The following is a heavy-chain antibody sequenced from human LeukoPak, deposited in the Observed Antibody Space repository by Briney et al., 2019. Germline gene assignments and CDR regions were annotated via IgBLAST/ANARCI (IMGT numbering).Heavy chain of an antibody. V-gene: IGHV4-61*02. D-gene: IGHD3-22*01. CDR1: GGFISSGSYY. CDR2: IYTSGST. Sequence: SETLSLTCTVSGGFISSGSYYWSWIRQPAGKGLEWIGRIYTSGSTYYNPSHKSRVTISVDTSKNQFSLKLSSVTAADTAVYYCARDLIEAFDIWGQGTMVTVSS. J-gene: IGHJ3*02. CDR3: ARDLIEAFDI.